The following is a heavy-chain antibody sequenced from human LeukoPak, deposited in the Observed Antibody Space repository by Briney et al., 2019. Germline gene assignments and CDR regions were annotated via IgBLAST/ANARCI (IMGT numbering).Heavy chain of an antibody. CDR2: ISGSGGST. CDR1: GFTFSSYA. CDR3: AKDGETYCGGDCYSYYFDY. Sequence: GGSLRLSCAASGFTFSSYAMNWVPHAPGKGLEWGLAISGSGGSTYYADSVKGRFTISRNNSKNTLYLQMNSLRAEDTAVYYCAKDGETYCGGDCYSYYFDYWGQGTLVTVSS. V-gene: IGHV3-23*01. D-gene: IGHD2-21*02. J-gene: IGHJ4*02.